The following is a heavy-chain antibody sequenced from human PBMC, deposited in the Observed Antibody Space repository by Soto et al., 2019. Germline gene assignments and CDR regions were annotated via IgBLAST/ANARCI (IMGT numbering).Heavy chain of an antibody. CDR1: DHTFTYYG. Sequence: QVQLLQSGGEVKKPGASVKVSCNSSDHTFTYYGINWVRRAPGQGLEWMGWISGYNGNTKYAQKFQDSVTMSADTSARTAYMEMRSLTSDDAAVYFCAATGRHYFGLDVWGQGTTVTVSS. J-gene: IGHJ6*02. CDR3: AATGRHYFGLDV. V-gene: IGHV1-18*01. D-gene: IGHD1-1*01. CDR2: ISGYNGNT.